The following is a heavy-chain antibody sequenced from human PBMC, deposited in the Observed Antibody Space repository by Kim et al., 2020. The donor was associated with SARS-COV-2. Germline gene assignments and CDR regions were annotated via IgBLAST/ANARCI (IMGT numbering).Heavy chain of an antibody. V-gene: IGHV3-49*04. Sequence: GGSLRLSCTASGFTFGDYAMSWVRQAPGKGLEGVGFIRSKAYGGTTEYAASVKGRFTISRDDSKSIAYLQMNSLKTEDTAVYYCTREEDSSSWYRSYYYYGMDVWGQGTTVTVSS. CDR1: GFTFGDYA. CDR3: TREEDSSSWYRSYYYYGMDV. CDR2: IRSKAYGGTT. J-gene: IGHJ6*02. D-gene: IGHD6-13*01.